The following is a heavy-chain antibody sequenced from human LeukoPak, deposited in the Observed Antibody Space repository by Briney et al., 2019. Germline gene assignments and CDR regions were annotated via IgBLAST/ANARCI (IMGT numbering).Heavy chain of an antibody. V-gene: IGHV3-48*04. CDR3: TRDSGYNAFDI. Sequence: GGSLRLSCAASGFTFSTYSMNWVRQAPGKGLEWVSYISSSTSIINYAESVRGRFTISRDNAKNSLYLQMNSLRGEDTAVYYCTRDSGYNAFDIWGQGTMVTVSS. CDR2: ISSSTSII. D-gene: IGHD5-12*01. J-gene: IGHJ3*02. CDR1: GFTFSTYS.